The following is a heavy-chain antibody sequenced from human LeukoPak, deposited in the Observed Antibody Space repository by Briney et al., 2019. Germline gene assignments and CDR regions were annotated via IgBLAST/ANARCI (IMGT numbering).Heavy chain of an antibody. V-gene: IGHV1-2*02. Sequence: ASVKVSCKASGYTFTGYYMHWVRQAPGQGLEWMGWINPNSGGTNYAQKFQGRVTMTRDTSISTAYMELSRLRSDDTAVYYCARGYGGYRTNWFDPWGQGTLVTVSS. D-gene: IGHD5-12*01. J-gene: IGHJ5*02. CDR2: INPNSGGT. CDR3: ARGYGGYRTNWFDP. CDR1: GYTFTGYY.